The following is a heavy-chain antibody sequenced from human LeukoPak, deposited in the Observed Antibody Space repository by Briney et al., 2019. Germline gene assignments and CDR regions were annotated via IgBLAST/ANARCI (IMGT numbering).Heavy chain of an antibody. D-gene: IGHD3-9*01. CDR1: GFTFSSYG. CDR3: AKKPDYDILTGYNDGDY. CDR2: IRYDGSNK. Sequence: PGGSLRLSCAASGFTFSSYGMHWVRQAPGKGLEWVAFIRYDGSNKYYADSVKGRFTISRDNSKNTLYLQMNSLRAEDTAVYYCAKKPDYDILTGYNDGDYWGQGTLVTVSS. V-gene: IGHV3-30*02. J-gene: IGHJ4*02.